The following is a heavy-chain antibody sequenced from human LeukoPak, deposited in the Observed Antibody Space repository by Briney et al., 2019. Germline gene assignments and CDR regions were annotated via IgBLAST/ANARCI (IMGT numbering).Heavy chain of an antibody. V-gene: IGHV4-59*01. CDR1: GGSFSGYY. Sequence: PSETLSLTCAVYGGSFSGYYWSWIRQPPGKGLEWIGYIYYSGSTNYNPSLKSRVTISVDTSKNQFSLKVSSVTAADTAVYYCARGGHSGNYPFDYWGQGTLVTVSS. CDR2: IYYSGST. J-gene: IGHJ4*02. CDR3: ARGGHSGNYPFDY. D-gene: IGHD1-26*01.